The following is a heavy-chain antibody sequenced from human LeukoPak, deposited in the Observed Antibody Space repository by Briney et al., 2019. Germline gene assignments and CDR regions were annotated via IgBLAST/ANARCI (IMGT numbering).Heavy chain of an antibody. V-gene: IGHV4-39*01. Sequence: PSETLSLTCTVSDGSISSSSYYWGWIRQPPGKGLEWIGSIYYSGRTYYNPSLKSRVTISVDTSKNQFSLKLSPVTAADTAVYYCARVTPTYPRDYGDYVWTTKTSNLAFDPWGQGTLVTVSS. D-gene: IGHD4-17*01. CDR1: DGSISSSSYY. CDR2: IYYSGRT. J-gene: IGHJ5*02. CDR3: ARVTPTYPRDYGDYVWTTKTSNLAFDP.